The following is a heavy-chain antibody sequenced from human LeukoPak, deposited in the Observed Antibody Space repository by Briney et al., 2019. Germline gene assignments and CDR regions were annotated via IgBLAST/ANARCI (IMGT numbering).Heavy chain of an antibody. V-gene: IGHV4-59*03. CDR3: AGGVREMLGANTDSHYYAMLV. CDR2: IHYTGSA. D-gene: IGHD1-26*01. CDR1: GGSINFYH. J-gene: IGHJ6*02. Sequence: SETLSLTRSVAGGSINFYHWSWIRQSPGGRLEWIGDIHYTGSATYNPSLKSRVTILIETSKNQFSLQLTSVTAADAAVYFCAGGVREMLGANTDSHYYAMLVWGRGTTVTVSS.